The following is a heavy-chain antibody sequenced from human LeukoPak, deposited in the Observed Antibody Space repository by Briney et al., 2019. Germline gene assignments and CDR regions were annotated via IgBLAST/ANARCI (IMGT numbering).Heavy chain of an antibody. J-gene: IGHJ4*02. Sequence: PGGSLRLSCAASGFTVSSNYMSWVRQAPGKGLEWVSVIYSGGSTYYADSVKGRFTISRDNSKNTLYLQMNSLKAGDTAVYYCARELWRYSYGGIDYWGQGTLVTVSS. CDR3: ARELWRYSYGGIDY. D-gene: IGHD5-18*01. V-gene: IGHV3-66*01. CDR1: GFTVSSNY. CDR2: IYSGGST.